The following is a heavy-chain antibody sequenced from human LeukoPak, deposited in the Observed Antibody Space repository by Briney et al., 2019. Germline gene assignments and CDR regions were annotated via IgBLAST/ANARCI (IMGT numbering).Heavy chain of an antibody. CDR3: AKGEQGVDY. CDR2: IYSGGST. Sequence: HAGVSLRLSCAASGFTVSSNYMSWVRQAPGKGLEWVSVIYSGGSTYYADSVKGRFTISRDNSKNTLYPQMNSLRAEDAAVYYCAKGEQGVDYWGQGTLVTVSS. D-gene: IGHD1/OR15-1a*01. V-gene: IGHV3-53*01. J-gene: IGHJ4*02. CDR1: GFTVSSNY.